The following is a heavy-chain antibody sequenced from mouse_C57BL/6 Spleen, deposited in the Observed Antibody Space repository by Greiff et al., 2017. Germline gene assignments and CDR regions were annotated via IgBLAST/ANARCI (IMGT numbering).Heavy chain of an antibody. CDR2: INPSNGGT. Sequence: QVQLQQPGTELVKPGASVKLSCKASGYTFTSYWMHWVKQRPGQGLEWIGNINPSNGGTNYNEKFKSKATLTVDKSSSTAYMQLSSLTSEDSAVYYCARRPSPILYDGYYVHYAMDYWGQGTSVTVSS. V-gene: IGHV1-53*01. J-gene: IGHJ4*01. D-gene: IGHD2-3*01. CDR1: GYTFTSYW. CDR3: ARRPSPILYDGYYVHYAMDY.